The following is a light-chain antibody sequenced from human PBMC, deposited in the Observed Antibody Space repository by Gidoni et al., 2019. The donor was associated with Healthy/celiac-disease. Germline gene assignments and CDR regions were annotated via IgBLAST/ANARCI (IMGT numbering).Light chain of an antibody. Sequence: EIVLTQSPAPLSLSPGERATLSCGASQCVSSSYLAWYQQKPCLAPRLLIYDASSRATGIPDRFSGSGSGTDFTLTISRLEPEDFAVYYCQLYGSSPLXFXGGTKVEIK. CDR3: QLYGSSPLX. J-gene: IGKJ4*01. CDR2: DAS. V-gene: IGKV3D-20*01. CDR1: QCVSSSY.